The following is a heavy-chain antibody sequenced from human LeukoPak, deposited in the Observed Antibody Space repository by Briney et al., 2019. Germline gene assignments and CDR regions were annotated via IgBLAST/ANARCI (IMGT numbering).Heavy chain of an antibody. CDR2: IIPILGIA. CDR3: ARDLGGSYYVDYFDY. Sequence: ASVKVSCKASGGTFSSYAISWLRQAPGQGLEWMGRIIPILGIANYAQKFQGRVTITADKSTSTAYMELGSLRSEDTAVYYCARDLGGSYYVDYFDYWGQGTLVTVSS. V-gene: IGHV1-69*04. D-gene: IGHD1-26*01. CDR1: GGTFSSYA. J-gene: IGHJ4*02.